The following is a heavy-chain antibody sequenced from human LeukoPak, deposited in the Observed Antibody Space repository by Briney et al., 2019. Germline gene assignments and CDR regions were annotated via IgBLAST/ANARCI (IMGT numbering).Heavy chain of an antibody. V-gene: IGHV1-69*01. CDR2: IIPIFGTA. CDR3: ARDPGGWFDP. CDR1: GGTFSSYA. J-gene: IGHJ5*02. D-gene: IGHD1-26*01. Sequence: VASVNVSCKASGGTFSSYAISWVRQAPGQGLEWMGGIIPIFGTANYAQKFQGRVTITADESTSTAYMELSSLRSEDTAVYYCARDPGGWFDPWGQGTLVTVSS.